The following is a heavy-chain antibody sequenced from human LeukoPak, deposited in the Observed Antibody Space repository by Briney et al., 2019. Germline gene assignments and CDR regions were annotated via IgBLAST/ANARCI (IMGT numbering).Heavy chain of an antibody. D-gene: IGHD2-2*02. Sequence: ASVKVSCKASGGTFSSYAISWVRQAPGQGLEWMGGIIPIFGTANYAQKFQGRVTITADESTSTAYMELSSLRSEDTAVYYCASSRYCSSTSCYNYGMDVWGQGTTVTVSS. CDR2: IIPIFGTA. V-gene: IGHV1-69*13. J-gene: IGHJ6*02. CDR1: GGTFSSYA. CDR3: ASSRYCSSTSCYNYGMDV.